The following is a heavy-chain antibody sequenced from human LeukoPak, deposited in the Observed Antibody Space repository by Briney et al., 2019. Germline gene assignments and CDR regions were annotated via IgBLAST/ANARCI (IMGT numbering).Heavy chain of an antibody. CDR1: GGTFSSYA. CDR2: IIPIFGTA. D-gene: IGHD1-26*01. Sequence: SVKVSCKASGGTFSSYAISWVRQAPGQGLEWMGGIIPIFGTANYAQKFQGRVTITTDESTSTAYMELSSLRSEDTAVYYCARDRRASGSYSGDAFDIWGRGTMVTVSS. CDR3: ARDRRASGSYSGDAFDI. J-gene: IGHJ3*02. V-gene: IGHV1-69*05.